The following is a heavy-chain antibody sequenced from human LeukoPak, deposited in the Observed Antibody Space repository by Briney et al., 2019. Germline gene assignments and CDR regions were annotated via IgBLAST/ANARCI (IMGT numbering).Heavy chain of an antibody. J-gene: IGHJ4*02. D-gene: IGHD1-1*01. CDR3: ARGTGVDFDY. Sequence: SETLSLTCTVSGGSISSYYWRWIRQPPGKGLEWIGYIYYSGSTNYNPSLKSRVTISVDTPKNQFSLKLSSVTAADTAVYYCARGTGVDFDYWGQGTLVTVSS. CDR1: GGSISSYY. V-gene: IGHV4-59*01. CDR2: IYYSGST.